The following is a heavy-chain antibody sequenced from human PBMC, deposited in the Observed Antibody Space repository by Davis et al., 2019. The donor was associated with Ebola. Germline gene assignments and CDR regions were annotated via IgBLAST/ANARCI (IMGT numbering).Heavy chain of an antibody. CDR2: INPSGGST. D-gene: IGHD2-21*01. J-gene: IGHJ6*02. CDR1: GYTFTSYY. CDR3: ARDLIVVVIAIPEGDGMDV. Sequence: AVSVKVSCKASGYTFTSYYMHWVRQAPGQGLEWMGIINPSGGSTSYAQKFQGRVTMTRDTSTSTVYMKLSSLRSEDTAVYYCARDLIVVVIAIPEGDGMDVWGQGTTVTVSS. V-gene: IGHV1-46*01.